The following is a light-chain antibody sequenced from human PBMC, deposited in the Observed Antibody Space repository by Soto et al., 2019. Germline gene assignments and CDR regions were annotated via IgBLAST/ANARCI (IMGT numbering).Light chain of an antibody. Sequence: ENVLTQSPGTLSLSPGERATLSCRASQNVNARYLAWYQQKPGQAPSLLVYATSSRAAGIPDRFSGSGSGTDFTLTISRLEPEDFAVYYCQQYDSSHLTVGGGTKVEIK. CDR2: ATS. CDR3: QQYDSSHLT. V-gene: IGKV3-20*01. J-gene: IGKJ4*01. CDR1: QNVNARY.